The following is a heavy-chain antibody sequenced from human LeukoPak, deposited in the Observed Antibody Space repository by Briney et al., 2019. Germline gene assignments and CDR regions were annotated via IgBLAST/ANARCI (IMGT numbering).Heavy chain of an antibody. D-gene: IGHD3-22*01. Sequence: GGSLRLSCAASGFTFDDYAMHWVRQAPGKGLEWVSGISWNSGSIGYADSVKGRFTISRDNAKNSLFLHMSSLRAEDTAVYFCASSYFDNSLHAYDIWGQGTMVTVSS. CDR2: ISWNSGSI. CDR3: ASSYFDNSLHAYDI. CDR1: GFTFDDYA. J-gene: IGHJ3*02. V-gene: IGHV3-9*01.